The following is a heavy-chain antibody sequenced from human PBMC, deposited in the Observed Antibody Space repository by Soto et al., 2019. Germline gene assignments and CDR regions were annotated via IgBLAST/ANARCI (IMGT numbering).Heavy chain of an antibody. D-gene: IGHD2-8*01. CDR3: ARDLYRGSSQLGPGDI. V-gene: IGHV3-7*01. CDR2: IKQDGSEK. CDR1: GFTFSSYW. J-gene: IGHJ3*02. Sequence: EVQLVESGGGLVQPGGSLRLSCAASGFTFSSYWMSWVRQAPGKGLEWVANIKQDGSEKYYVDSVKGRFTISRDNAKNSLYLQMNSLRAEDTAVYYCARDLYRGSSQLGPGDIWGQGTMVTVSS.